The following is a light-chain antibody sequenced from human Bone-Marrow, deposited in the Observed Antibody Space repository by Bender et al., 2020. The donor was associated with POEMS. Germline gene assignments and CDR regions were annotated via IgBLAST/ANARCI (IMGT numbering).Light chain of an antibody. CDR2: QDN. CDR1: KLGDKN. Sequence: SYELTQPPSVSVSPGQTASITCSGDKLGDKNVCWYQQKPGQSPVLVMYQDNKRPSGIPERFSGSNSGNTATLTISGTQAMDEADYYCNSYSGSIRWVFGGGTKLTVL. J-gene: IGLJ3*02. V-gene: IGLV3-1*01. CDR3: NSYSGSIRWV.